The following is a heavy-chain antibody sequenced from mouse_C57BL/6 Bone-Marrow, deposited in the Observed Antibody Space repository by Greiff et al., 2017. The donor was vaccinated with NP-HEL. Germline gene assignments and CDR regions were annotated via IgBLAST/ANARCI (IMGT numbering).Heavy chain of an antibody. CDR1: GYSFTDYN. CDR2: INPNYGTT. CDR3: ARDYYGSSYVFYWYFDV. V-gene: IGHV1-39*01. D-gene: IGHD1-1*01. J-gene: IGHJ1*03. Sequence: VQLKESGPELVKPGASVKISCKASGYSFTDYNMNWVKQSNGKSLEWIGVINPNYGTTSYNQKFKGKATLTVDQSSSTAYMQLNSLTSEDSAVYYCARDYYGSSYVFYWYFDVWGTGTTVTVSS.